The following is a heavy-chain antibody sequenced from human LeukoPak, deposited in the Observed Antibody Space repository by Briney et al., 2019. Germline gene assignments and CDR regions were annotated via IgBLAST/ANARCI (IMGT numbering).Heavy chain of an antibody. J-gene: IGHJ5*02. Sequence: GGSLRLSCAASGFTFSSYAMSWVRQAPGKGLEWVSGISGSGGSTYYADPVKGRFTISRDNSKNTLYLQMNSLRAEDTAVYYCAKLPIVVVVAATWWFDPWGQGTLVTVSS. CDR3: AKLPIVVVVAATWWFDP. CDR2: ISGSGGST. CDR1: GFTFSSYA. D-gene: IGHD2-15*01. V-gene: IGHV3-23*01.